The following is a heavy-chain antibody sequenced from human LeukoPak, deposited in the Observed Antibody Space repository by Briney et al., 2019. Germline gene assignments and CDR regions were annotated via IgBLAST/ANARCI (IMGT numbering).Heavy chain of an antibody. Sequence: GGSLRLSCAASGFTFSSYAMSWVRQAPGKGLEWVSAISGSGGSTYYADSVKGRFTISRDNSKNTLYLQMNSLRAEDTAVYYCAKDPPYSSSSRGDDAFDIWGQGTMVTVSS. CDR3: AKDPPYSSSSRGDDAFDI. V-gene: IGHV3-23*01. J-gene: IGHJ3*02. D-gene: IGHD6-6*01. CDR2: ISGSGGST. CDR1: GFTFSSYA.